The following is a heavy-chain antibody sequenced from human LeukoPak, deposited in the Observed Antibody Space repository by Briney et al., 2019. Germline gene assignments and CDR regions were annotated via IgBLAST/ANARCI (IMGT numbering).Heavy chain of an antibody. D-gene: IGHD3-9*01. V-gene: IGHV1-69*05. J-gene: IGHJ4*02. CDR2: IVPLFATP. CDR3: ASRNDILTGYYPNS. CDR1: GGSFSNYI. Sequence: GASVKVSCKTSGGSFSNYIITWVRQAPGQGLEWMGGIVPLFATPHYAQKYQGRLTIITGEPTSTAYMELSSLTSEDTAVYYCASRNDILTGYYPNSWGQGTLVVVSS.